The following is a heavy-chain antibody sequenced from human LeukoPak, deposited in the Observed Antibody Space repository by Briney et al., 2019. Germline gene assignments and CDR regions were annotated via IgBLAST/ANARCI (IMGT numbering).Heavy chain of an antibody. CDR2: ISSSSSYT. J-gene: IGHJ4*02. V-gene: IGHV3-11*03. Sequence: GGSLRLPCAASGFTFSDYYMSWIRQAPGKGLEWVSYISSSSSYTNYADSVKGRFTISRDNAKNSLYLQMNSLRAEDTAVYYCATLDIGSWYFDYWGQGTLVTVSS. D-gene: IGHD6-13*01. CDR3: ATLDIGSWYFDY. CDR1: GFTFSDYY.